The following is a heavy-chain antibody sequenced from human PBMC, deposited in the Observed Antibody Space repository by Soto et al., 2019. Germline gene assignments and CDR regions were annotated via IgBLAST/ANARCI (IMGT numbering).Heavy chain of an antibody. CDR1: GFSLSASDVG. CDR2: IYWDDDE. CDR3: AHASGAGNSAYFDY. J-gene: IGHJ4*02. Sequence: QITLKESGPTLVKPTQTLTLTCTFSGFSLSASDVGVGWIRQPPGKALEWLVVIYWDDDERCSPSLKSRLTITKDTSKNQVVLTMTNMDPVDTATYYCAHASGAGNSAYFDYWGQGILFTVSS. V-gene: IGHV2-5*02. D-gene: IGHD6-13*01.